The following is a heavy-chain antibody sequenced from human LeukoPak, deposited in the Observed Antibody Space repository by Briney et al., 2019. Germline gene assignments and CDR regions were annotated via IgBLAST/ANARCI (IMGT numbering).Heavy chain of an antibody. CDR1: GGSFSGYY. Sequence: SETLSLTCAVYGGSFSGYYWSWIRQPPGKGLEWIGEINHSGSTNYNPSLKSRVTISVDTSQNQFSLKLSSVTAADTAVYYCARGRNFWSGYLSAGREYYFDYWGQGTLVTVSS. J-gene: IGHJ4*02. CDR2: INHSGST. V-gene: IGHV4-34*01. CDR3: ARGRNFWSGYLSAGREYYFDY. D-gene: IGHD3-3*01.